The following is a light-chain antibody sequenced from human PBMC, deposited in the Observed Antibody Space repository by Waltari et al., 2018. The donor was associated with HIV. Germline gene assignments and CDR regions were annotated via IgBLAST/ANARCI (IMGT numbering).Light chain of an antibody. V-gene: IGLV2-14*03. J-gene: IGLJ1*01. CDR1: RSDVGVYNY. Sequence: QSALTQPASVSGSPGQSITISCTVPRSDVGVYNYVPWYQQHPGKAPNLMIYDVSNRPSGVSNRFSGSKSGNTASLTISGLQAEDEADYYCSSYTSSSPYAFGTGTKVTVL. CDR2: DVS. CDR3: SSYTSSSPYA.